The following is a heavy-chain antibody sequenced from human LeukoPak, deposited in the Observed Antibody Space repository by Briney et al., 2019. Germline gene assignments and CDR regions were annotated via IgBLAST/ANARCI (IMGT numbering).Heavy chain of an antibody. CDR1: GYSFTSYY. Sequence: ASVKVSCKASGYSFTSYYIHWVRQAPGQGLESMGIINPGGGSTSYAQKFQDRVTMTRDTSTSTVYMELNSLRSEDTAVYYCAKDLRWDHPGLDPGGQGTLGIGPS. D-gene: IGHD4-23*01. CDR3: AKDLRWDHPGLDP. V-gene: IGHV1-46*01. J-gene: IGHJ5*02. CDR2: INPGGGST.